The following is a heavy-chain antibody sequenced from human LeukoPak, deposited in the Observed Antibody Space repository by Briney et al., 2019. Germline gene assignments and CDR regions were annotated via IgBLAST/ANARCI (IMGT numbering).Heavy chain of an antibody. V-gene: IGHV1-8*01. J-gene: IGHJ2*01. CDR3: ARGRRGSSGPWSWYLDL. CDR1: GFTLTNFD. CDR2: MNSNTGNT. D-gene: IGHD3-22*01. Sequence: ASVKVSCKASGFTLTNFDINWMRQATGQGLEWMGWMNSNTGNTDYAQEFQGRVTMTRDTSIGTAYMELTNLRSEDTAVYYCARGRRGSSGPWSWYLDLWGRGTLVTASS.